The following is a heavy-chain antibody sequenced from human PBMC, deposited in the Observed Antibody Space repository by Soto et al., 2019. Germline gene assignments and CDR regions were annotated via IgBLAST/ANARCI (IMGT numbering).Heavy chain of an antibody. CDR2: INPSGGRT. CDR1: GYAFTTYY. CDR3: ARDGCITATCAGGGNWLDP. Sequence: ASVKVSCKASGYAFTTYYMHWVRQAPGQGLEWLGIINPSGGRTTYAQNFQGRVTMTRDTSTSTVYMELSSLRSEDTAVYYCARDGCITATCAGGGNWLDPWGQGTPVTVSS. D-gene: IGHD3-10*01. J-gene: IGHJ5*02. V-gene: IGHV1-46*01.